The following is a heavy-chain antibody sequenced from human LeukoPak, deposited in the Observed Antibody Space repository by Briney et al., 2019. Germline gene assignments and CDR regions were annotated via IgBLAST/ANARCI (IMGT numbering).Heavy chain of an antibody. CDR2: IKQDGSEK. J-gene: IGHJ4*02. CDR3: AREAPYLIRQQLVRLLDF. V-gene: IGHV3-7*01. CDR1: GFTFSSYW. Sequence: GGSLRLSCAASGFTFSSYWMNWVRQAPGKGLEWVANIKQDGSEKYYVDSVKGRFTISRDNAKNSLYLQMNSLRAEDTAVYYCAREAPYLIRQQLVRLLDFWGQGTLVTVSS. D-gene: IGHD1-1*01.